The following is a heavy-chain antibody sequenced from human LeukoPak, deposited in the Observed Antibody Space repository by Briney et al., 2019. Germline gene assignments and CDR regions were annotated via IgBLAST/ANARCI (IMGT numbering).Heavy chain of an antibody. CDR1: GFSLSTGEMS. CDR2: IDWDDDK. V-gene: IGHV2-70*11. J-gene: IGHJ3*02. Sequence: REFGPALVKPTQTLTLTCTFSGFSLSTGEMSVSWVRQPPGKAPEWLARIDWDDDKYYSTSLKTRLTTSEDTSKNQVVLTMTNMDPVDTATYYCARKLYGSGSSNAFDIWGQGTMVTVSS. CDR3: ARKLYGSGSSNAFDI. D-gene: IGHD3-10*01.